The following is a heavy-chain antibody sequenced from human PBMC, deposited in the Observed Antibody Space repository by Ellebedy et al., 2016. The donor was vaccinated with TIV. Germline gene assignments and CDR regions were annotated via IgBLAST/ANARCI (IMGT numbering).Heavy chain of an antibody. V-gene: IGHV3-23*01. Sequence: GEPLKISCAASGFTFNTYPMSWVRQAPGKGLEWVSTLSGSGDTTYYADSVKGRFTISRDNSKNKLFLQMSSLRAEDTAVYYCAKEGQYYITPNCWGQGTLVTVSS. J-gene: IGHJ4*02. CDR2: LSGSGDTT. CDR3: AKEGQYYITPNC. CDR1: GFTFNTYP. D-gene: IGHD2/OR15-2a*01.